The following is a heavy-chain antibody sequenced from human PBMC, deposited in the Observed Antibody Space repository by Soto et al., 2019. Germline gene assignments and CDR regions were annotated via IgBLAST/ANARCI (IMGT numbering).Heavy chain of an antibody. Sequence: PSETLSLTCTVSGGSISSSSYYWGWIRQPPGKGLEWIGSIYYSGSTYYNPSLKSRVTISVDTSKNQFSLKLSSVTAADTAVYYCARSPKTCSSTSCYADGFDYWGQGTLVTVSS. D-gene: IGHD2-2*01. J-gene: IGHJ4*02. CDR2: IYYSGST. CDR1: GGSISSSSYY. V-gene: IGHV4-39*07. CDR3: ARSPKTCSSTSCYADGFDY.